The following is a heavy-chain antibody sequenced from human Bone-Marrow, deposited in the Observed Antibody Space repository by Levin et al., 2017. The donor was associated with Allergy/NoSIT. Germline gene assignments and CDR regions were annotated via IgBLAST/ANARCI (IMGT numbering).Heavy chain of an antibody. V-gene: IGHV3-23*01. J-gene: IGHJ4*02. CDR2: ISGTVGGT. D-gene: IGHD3-22*01. CDR1: GFAFSSYA. Sequence: GGSLRLSCAASGFAFSSYAMNWVRQAPGTGLEWVSGISGTVGGTYYADSVQGRFTISRDNSKNTLYLQMNSLRAEDTAVYFCAKGGYYSDNSGYCQLAKTFDCWGQGTPLTVSS. CDR3: AKGGYYSDNSGYCQLAKTFDC.